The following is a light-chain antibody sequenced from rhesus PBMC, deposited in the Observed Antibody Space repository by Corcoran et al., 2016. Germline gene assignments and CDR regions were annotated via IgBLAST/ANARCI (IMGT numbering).Light chain of an antibody. CDR3: RQGYSTPRT. CDR1: QGTSDY. CDR2: AAS. J-gene: IGKJ1*01. V-gene: IGKV1-36*02. Sequence: DIQMTQSPSSLSASVGDRVTITCRARQGTSDYLNWYQQKPGKAPKRLIYAASSLESGDPSRCSGIGCETYFTLTISSMQPEDIAAYYCRQGYSTPRTFGQGTKVEIK.